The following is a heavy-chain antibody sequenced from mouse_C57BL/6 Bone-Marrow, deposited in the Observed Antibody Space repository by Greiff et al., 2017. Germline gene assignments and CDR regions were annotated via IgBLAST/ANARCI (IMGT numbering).Heavy chain of an antibody. J-gene: IGHJ3*01. CDR2: IYPRSGNT. D-gene: IGHD1-1*01. CDR1: GYTFTSYG. Sequence: VQVVESGAELARPGASVKLSCKASGYTFTSYGISWVKQRTGQGLEWIGEIYPRSGNTYYNEKFKGKATLTADKSSSTAYMELRSLTSEDSAVYFCASPGIYYYGSSPAYWGQGTLVTVSA. V-gene: IGHV1-81*01. CDR3: ASPGIYYYGSSPAY.